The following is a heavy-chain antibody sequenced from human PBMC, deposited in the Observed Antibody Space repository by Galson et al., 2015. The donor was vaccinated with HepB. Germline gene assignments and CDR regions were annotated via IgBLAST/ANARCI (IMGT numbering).Heavy chain of an antibody. CDR3: TKEIGYCSGGTRYRRENYFDF. CDR1: GFTFSSHA. Sequence: SLRLSCAASGFTFSSHAMSWVRQAPGKGLEWVSAISGSGGSTYYADSVKGRFTISRDNSKNTLDLQMNSLRAEDTAVYYCTKEIGYCSGGTRYRRENYFDFWGQGTLVTVSS. CDR2: ISGSGGST. D-gene: IGHD2-15*01. J-gene: IGHJ4*02. V-gene: IGHV3-23*01.